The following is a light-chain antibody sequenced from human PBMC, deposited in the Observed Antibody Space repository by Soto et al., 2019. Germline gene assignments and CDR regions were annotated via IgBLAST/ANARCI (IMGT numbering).Light chain of an antibody. J-gene: IGKJ4*01. CDR3: KQSKSFPLT. CDR1: QVIDRW. Sequence: DSQMTQSASSVSSSLGDIVTITCRASQVIDRWLAWYQQKRGADPKVLIYAASSLRSGVKSRFSGSGYGTDFSLTISSLQPEDLATYYCKQSKSFPLTFGGGTKVDI. CDR2: AAS. V-gene: IGKV1-12*01.